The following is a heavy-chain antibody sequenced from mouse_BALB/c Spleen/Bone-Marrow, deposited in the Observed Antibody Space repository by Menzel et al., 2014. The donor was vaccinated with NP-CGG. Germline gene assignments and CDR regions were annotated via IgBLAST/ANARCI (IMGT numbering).Heavy chain of an antibody. J-gene: IGHJ4*01. CDR2: INPSNGGT. V-gene: IGHV1S81*02. CDR3: TRREYYRYDRAMDY. CDR1: GYTFTSYY. D-gene: IGHD2-14*01. Sequence: VQLQQSGAELVKPGASVKLSCKASGYTFTSYYMYWVKQRPGQGLEWIGEINPSNGGTNFNEKFKSKATLTVDKSSSTAYMQLSSLTSEDSAVYYCTRREYYRYDRAMDYWGRGTSVTVSS.